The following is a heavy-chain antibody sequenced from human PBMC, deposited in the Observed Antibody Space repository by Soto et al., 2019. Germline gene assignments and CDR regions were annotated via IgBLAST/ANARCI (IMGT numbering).Heavy chain of an antibody. J-gene: IGHJ4*02. CDR2: ISSFSNYM. CDR1: GFTFNSYS. V-gene: IGHV3-21*01. CDR3: AKQEGVAYNYGHFDY. Sequence: GGSLRLSCAVSGFTFNSYSMNWVRQAPGKGLEWVSSISSFSNYMYYTDSVKGRFTISRDNARNSLYLQMNSLRAEDTAVYYCAKQEGVAYNYGHFDYWGQGTLVTVSS. D-gene: IGHD5-18*01.